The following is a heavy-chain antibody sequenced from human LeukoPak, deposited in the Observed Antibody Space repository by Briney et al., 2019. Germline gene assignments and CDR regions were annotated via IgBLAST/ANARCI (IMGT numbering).Heavy chain of an antibody. V-gene: IGHV4-59*01. D-gene: IGHD3-16*01. CDR1: CCSISNYY. CDR3: ARVTGGWYFDL. Sequence: PSETLSLTCTAACCSISNYYWSWIRQPPGKGLEWIGYIYYSGSTNYNPSLKSRVTISIDTSKNQFSLKLTSVTAADTAVYYCARVTGGWYFDLWGRGTLVTVSS. CDR2: IYYSGST. J-gene: IGHJ2*01.